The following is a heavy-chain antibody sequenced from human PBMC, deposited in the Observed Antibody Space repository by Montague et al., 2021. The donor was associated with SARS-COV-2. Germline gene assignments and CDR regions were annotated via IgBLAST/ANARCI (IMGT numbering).Heavy chain of an antibody. CDR1: GGSISSSSYY. V-gene: IGHV4-39*07. CDR2: IYYSGST. CDR3: ARDGGTVTTVFGVGYVRGGVNWFDP. J-gene: IGHJ5*02. D-gene: IGHD4-17*01. Sequence: SETLSLTCTVSGGSISSSSYYWGWIRQPPGKGLEWIGSIYYSGSTYYNPSLKSRVTITVDTSKNQFSLKLSSVTAADTAVYYCARDGGTVTTVFGVGYVRGGVNWFDPWGQGTLVTVSS.